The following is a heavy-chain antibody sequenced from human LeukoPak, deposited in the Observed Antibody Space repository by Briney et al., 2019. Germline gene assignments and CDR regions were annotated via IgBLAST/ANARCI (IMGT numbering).Heavy chain of an antibody. CDR1: GFTFGSYG. J-gene: IGHJ3*02. V-gene: IGHV3-30*02. CDR3: ARVHRSTVVTHDAFDI. Sequence: PGGSLRLSCAASGFTFGSYGMHWVRQAPGKGLDWVAFVRYDGNNPYYSASVKGRFTISRDNSKNTLYLQMNSLRAEDTAVYYCARVHRSTVVTHDAFDIWGQGTMVTVSS. D-gene: IGHD4-23*01. CDR2: VRYDGNNP.